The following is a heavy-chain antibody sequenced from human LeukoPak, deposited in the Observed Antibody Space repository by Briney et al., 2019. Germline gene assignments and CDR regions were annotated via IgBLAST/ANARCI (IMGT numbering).Heavy chain of an antibody. CDR1: AFTLSDHY. Sequence: GGSLRLSCAASAFTLSDHYMDWVRQAPGEGLEWVGRIRNKANSYTTEYVASVKGRFTISRDDSKNSVYLQMNSLKTEDTAVYYCAIPPHSGNYAFDYWGQGTLVTVSS. D-gene: IGHD3-10*01. J-gene: IGHJ4*02. V-gene: IGHV3-72*01. CDR3: AIPPHSGNYAFDY. CDR2: IRNKANSYTT.